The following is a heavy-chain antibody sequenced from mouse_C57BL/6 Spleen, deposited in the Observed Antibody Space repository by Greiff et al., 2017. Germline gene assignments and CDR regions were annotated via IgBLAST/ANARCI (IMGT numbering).Heavy chain of an antibody. CDR3: ARGDYDSSMDY. D-gene: IGHD2-4*01. V-gene: IGHV1-72*01. J-gene: IGHJ4*01. CDR2: IGPNSGGT. CDR1: GYTFTGYW. Sequence: QVKLLQPGAELVKPGASVKLSCTASGYTFTGYWMHWVTQRPGRGLEWIGSIGPNSGGTKYNEKFKSKATLTVDKPSSTAYMQLSSLTSEDSAVYYCARGDYDSSMDYWGQGTSVTVSS.